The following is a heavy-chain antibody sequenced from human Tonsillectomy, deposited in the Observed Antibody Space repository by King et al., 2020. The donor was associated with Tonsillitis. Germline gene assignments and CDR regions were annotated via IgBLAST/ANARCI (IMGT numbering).Heavy chain of an antibody. CDR1: GYTFTSYG. CDR3: ARESRVGATGSDYYYGMDV. J-gene: IGHJ6*02. CDR2: ISAYNGNT. V-gene: IGHV1-18*01. D-gene: IGHD1-26*01. Sequence: QVQLVESGVEVKKPGASVKVSCKASGYTFTSYGISWVRQAPGQGLEWMGWISAYNGNTNYAQKLQGRVTMTTDTSTSTAYMELRGLRYDDTAVYYCARESRVGATGSDYYYGMDVWGQGTTVTVSS.